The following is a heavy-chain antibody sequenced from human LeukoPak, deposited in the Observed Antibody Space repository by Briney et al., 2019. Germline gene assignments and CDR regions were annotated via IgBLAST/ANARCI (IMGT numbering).Heavy chain of an antibody. CDR1: GYTFTSYG. V-gene: IGHV1-46*01. Sequence: ASVKVSCKASGYTFTSYGISWVRQAPGQGPEWMAVINPSGGGTSYAQKFQGRVSMMRDTSTSTVYMELSSLRSEDTAVYYCAREEGVPYGMDVWGQGTTVTVSS. CDR2: INPSGGGT. J-gene: IGHJ6*02. CDR3: AREEGVPYGMDV.